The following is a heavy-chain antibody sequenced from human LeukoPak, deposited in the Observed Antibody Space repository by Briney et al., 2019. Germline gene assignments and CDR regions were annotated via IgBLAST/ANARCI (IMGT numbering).Heavy chain of an antibody. J-gene: IGHJ4*02. CDR2: ISYDGSNK. V-gene: IGHV3-30*18. Sequence: GGSLRLSCAASGFTFSSYGMHWVRQAPGKGLEWVAVISYDGSNKYYADSVKGRFTISRDNSKNTLYLQMNSLRAEDTAVYYCAKLFASPVGSDYWGQGTLVTVSS. CDR1: GFTFSSYG. CDR3: AKLFASPVGSDY. D-gene: IGHD3-10*01.